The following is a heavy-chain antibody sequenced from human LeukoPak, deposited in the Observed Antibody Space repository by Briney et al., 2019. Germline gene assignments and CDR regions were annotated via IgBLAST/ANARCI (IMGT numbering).Heavy chain of an antibody. D-gene: IGHD3-22*01. CDR3: ARDSSGYSYDSSGYVI. V-gene: IGHV3-21*03. CDR2: ISSSSSYI. Sequence: GGSLRLSCAASGFTFSSYSMNWVRQAPGKGLEWVSSISSSSSYIYYADSVKGRFTISRDNAQNSLYLQMSSVRPEDTAVYYCARDSSGYSYDSSGYVIWGQGTLVTVSS. CDR1: GFTFSSYS. J-gene: IGHJ4*02.